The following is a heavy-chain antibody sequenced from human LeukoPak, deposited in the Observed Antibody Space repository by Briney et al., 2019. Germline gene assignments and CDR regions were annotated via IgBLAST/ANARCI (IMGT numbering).Heavy chain of an antibody. CDR2: ISGSGGST. J-gene: IGHJ4*02. V-gene: IGHV3-23*01. Sequence: GGSLRLSCAASGFTFSSYAMSWVRQAPGKGLEWVSAISGSGGSTYYADSVKGRFTISRDNSKNTLYLQMNSLRAEDMAVYYCAKDHKEFGVYDYWGQGTLVTVSS. CDR3: AKDHKEFGVYDY. CDR1: GFTFSSYA. D-gene: IGHD3-3*01.